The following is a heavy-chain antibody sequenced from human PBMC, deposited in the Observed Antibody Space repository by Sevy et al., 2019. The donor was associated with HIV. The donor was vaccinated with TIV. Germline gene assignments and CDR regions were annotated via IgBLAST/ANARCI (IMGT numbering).Heavy chain of an antibody. CDR3: ARHGSGSYNPGDYYYMDI. CDR2: IDPSYSYT. J-gene: IGHJ6*03. V-gene: IGHV5-10-1*01. Sequence: GESLKISCKGSGYSLTSYWISWVRQMPGKGLEWMGRIDPSYSYTNYSPSFQGHVTISADKSISTAYLQWSSLKASDTAMYYCARHGSGSYNPGDYYYMDIWGKGTTVTVSS. CDR1: GYSLTSYW. D-gene: IGHD3-10*01.